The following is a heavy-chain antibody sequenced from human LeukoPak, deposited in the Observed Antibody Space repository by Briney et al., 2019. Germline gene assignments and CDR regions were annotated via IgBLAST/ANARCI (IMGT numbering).Heavy chain of an antibody. CDR3: ARGSNGDYSYYYYYMDV. Sequence: SETLSLTCTVSGGSISSYYWSWIRQPPGKGLEWIGYIYYSGSTNYNPSLKSRVTISVATSKNQFSLKLSTVTAADTAVYYCARGSNGDYSYYYYYMDVWGKGTTVTVSS. V-gene: IGHV4-59*01. CDR1: GGSISSYY. D-gene: IGHD4-17*01. J-gene: IGHJ6*03. CDR2: IYYSGST.